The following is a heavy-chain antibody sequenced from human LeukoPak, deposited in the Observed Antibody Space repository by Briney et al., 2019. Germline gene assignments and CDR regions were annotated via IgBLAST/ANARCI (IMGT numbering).Heavy chain of an antibody. J-gene: IGHJ6*02. CDR2: INHSGST. D-gene: IGHD3-10*01. V-gene: IGHV4-34*01. Sequence: SETLSLTCAVYGGSFSGYYWSWIRQPPGKGLGWIGEINHSGSTNYNPSLKSRVTISVDTSKNQFSLKLSSVTAADTAVYYCARGSIDYGSGSYPYHYYYGMDVWGQGTTVTVSS. CDR1: GGSFSGYY. CDR3: ARGSIDYGSGSYPYHYYYGMDV.